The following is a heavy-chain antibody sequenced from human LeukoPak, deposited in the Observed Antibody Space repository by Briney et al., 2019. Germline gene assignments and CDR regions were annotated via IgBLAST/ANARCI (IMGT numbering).Heavy chain of an antibody. D-gene: IGHD1-26*01. J-gene: IGHJ4*02. CDR1: GFTFSSYG. V-gene: IGHV3-30*18. CDR2: ISYDGSNK. Sequence: GGSLRLSCAASGFTFSSYGMHWVRQAPGKGLEWVAVISYDGSNKYYADSVKGRFTISRDNSKNTLYLQMNSLRAGDTAVYYCAKIVSGDSGSHYWGQGTLVTVSS. CDR3: AKIVSGDSGSHY.